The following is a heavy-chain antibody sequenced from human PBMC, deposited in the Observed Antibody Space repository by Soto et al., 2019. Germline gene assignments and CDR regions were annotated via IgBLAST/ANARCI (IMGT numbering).Heavy chain of an antibody. Sequence: QVQLQESGPRLVKPSETLSLTCTVSGGSISNYYWSWSRQPPGKGLESIGYIYYTGLTNYNPSLKSRVTISVDTFKNQFSLTLSSVTATDTAVYYCARHASRQLASFDYWGQGALVTVSS. CDR2: IYYTGLT. V-gene: IGHV4-59*08. CDR3: ARHASRQLASFDY. J-gene: IGHJ4*02. CDR1: GGSISNYY. D-gene: IGHD1-1*01.